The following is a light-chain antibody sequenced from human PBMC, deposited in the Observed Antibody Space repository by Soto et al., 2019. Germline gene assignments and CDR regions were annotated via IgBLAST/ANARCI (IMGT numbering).Light chain of an antibody. CDR3: AAWDDSLNGVV. Sequence: QSVLTQPPSASETPGQRVTISCSGSSSNIGSNTVNWYQQLPGTAPKLLIYSNNQRPSGVPDRFSGSKSGTSVSLAISGLQSEDEADYYCAAWDDSLNGVVFGGGTKLTVL. CDR1: SSNIGSNT. V-gene: IGLV1-44*01. J-gene: IGLJ2*01. CDR2: SNN.